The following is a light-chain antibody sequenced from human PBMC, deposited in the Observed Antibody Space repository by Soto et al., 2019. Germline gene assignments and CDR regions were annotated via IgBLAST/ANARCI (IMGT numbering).Light chain of an antibody. V-gene: IGKV3-15*01. J-gene: IGKJ1*01. CDR3: QQYGSSPRT. CDR1: QTVSRH. CDR2: GAS. Sequence: EIVMTQSPGTLSVSPGERATLSRRASQTVSRHLAWYQHKPGQAPRXXIHGASTRAPGVPARFSGSGSGTELTITISSLQSEDCEVYYCQQYGSSPRTFGQGTKVDIK.